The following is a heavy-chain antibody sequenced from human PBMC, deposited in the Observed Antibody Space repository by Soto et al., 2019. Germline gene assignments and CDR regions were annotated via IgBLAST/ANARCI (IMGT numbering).Heavy chain of an antibody. CDR2: ISYDGSNK. Sequence: GGSLRLSCAASGFTFSSYGMHWVRQAPGKGLEWVAVISYDGSNKYYADSVKGRFTISRDNSKNTLYLQMNSLRAEDTAVYYCAKDRGGLWFGEFIVKRHSDHNGMDVWGPGTSVTVS. CDR3: AKDRGGLWFGEFIVKRHSDHNGMDV. J-gene: IGHJ6*02. CDR1: GFTFSSYG. V-gene: IGHV3-30*18. D-gene: IGHD3-10*01.